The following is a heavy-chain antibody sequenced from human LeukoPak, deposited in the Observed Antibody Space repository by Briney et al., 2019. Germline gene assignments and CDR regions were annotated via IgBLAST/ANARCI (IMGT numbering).Heavy chain of an antibody. V-gene: IGHV3-48*04. D-gene: IGHD3-10*01. CDR2: ISDRSSTI. CDR3: ARVRGPTLKTCYMDV. J-gene: IGHJ6*03. CDR1: GFTFTEYS. Sequence: GGSLRLSCAASGFTFTEYSIIWVRQAPGKGLEWVSFISDISDRSSTIHYADSVKGRFTISRDNAERSVYLQMNSLRADDTAVYYCARVRGPTLKTCYMDVWGTGTTVTGSS.